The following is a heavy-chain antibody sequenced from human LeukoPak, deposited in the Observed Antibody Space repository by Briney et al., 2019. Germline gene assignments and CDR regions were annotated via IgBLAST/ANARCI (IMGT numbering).Heavy chain of an antibody. D-gene: IGHD5-24*01. CDR1: GFTFSSYW. J-gene: IGHJ3*02. V-gene: IGHV3-7*01. CDR2: IKQDGSEE. Sequence: GGSLRLSCAASGFTFSSYWMSWVRQAPGKGLEWVANIKQDGSEEYYVDSVKGRFTISRDNAKNSLYLQMNSLRAEDTAVYYCASAQRWLRTHAFDIWGQGTMVTVSS. CDR3: ASAQRWLRTHAFDI.